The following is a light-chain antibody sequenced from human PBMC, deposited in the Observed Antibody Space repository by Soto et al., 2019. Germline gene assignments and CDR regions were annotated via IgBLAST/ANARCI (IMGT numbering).Light chain of an antibody. CDR2: GAS. Sequence: EIVLTQSPGTLSLSAGERATLSCRASQSVSSNYLAWYQQKPGQPPRLLISGASNRATGIPDRFIGSGSGTDFTLTISSLEPEDCAVYYCQHYGRSPPSWTFGQGTKVEIK. CDR1: QSVSSNY. J-gene: IGKJ1*01. V-gene: IGKV3-20*01. CDR3: QHYGRSPPSWT.